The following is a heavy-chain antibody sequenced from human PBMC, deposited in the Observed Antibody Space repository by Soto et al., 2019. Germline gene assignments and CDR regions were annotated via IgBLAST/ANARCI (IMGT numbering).Heavy chain of an antibody. CDR3: AKGLLAIVGTTLPRDAFNI. D-gene: IGHD1-26*01. J-gene: IGHJ3*02. CDR1: GFSFTTYV. V-gene: IGHV3-30*18. CDR2: ISHDGSYK. Sequence: LRLSCAASGFSFTTYVMHWVRQAPGKGLEWVAVISHDGSYKYYGDAVKGRFTISRDTSKNAVYLEMNSLRPEDTAVYYCAKGLLAIVGTTLPRDAFNIWGQGTMVTVS.